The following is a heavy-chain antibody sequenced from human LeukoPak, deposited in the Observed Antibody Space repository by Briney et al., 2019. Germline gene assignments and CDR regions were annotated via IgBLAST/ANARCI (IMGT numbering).Heavy chain of an antibody. D-gene: IGHD4-17*01. CDR2: IIPMINTP. V-gene: IGHV1-69*13. CDR3: AIFQGTYGDNENDY. CDR1: GYTFTSYA. Sequence: SVKVSCKASGYTFTSYAITWVRQAPGKGLEWMGGIIPMINTPKYAQKFQGRVSITADESTSTGYMEVSSLRSEDTAVYYCAIFQGTYGDNENDYWGQGTLVTVSS. J-gene: IGHJ4*02.